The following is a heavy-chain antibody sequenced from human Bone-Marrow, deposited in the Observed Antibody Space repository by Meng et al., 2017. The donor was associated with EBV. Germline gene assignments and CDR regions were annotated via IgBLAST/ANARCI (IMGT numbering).Heavy chain of an antibody. CDR1: GGSISSGGYS. CDR3: ARGQGYCSGGSCYSWWFDP. Sequence: QLEESRPRLVKPSQTLSLTCAVSGGSISSGGYSWSWIRQPPGKGLEWIGYIYHSGSTYYNPSLKSRVTISVDRSKNQFSLKLSSVTAADTAVYYCARGQGYCSGGSCYSWWFDPWGQGTLVTVSS. CDR2: IYHSGST. V-gene: IGHV4-30-2*01. D-gene: IGHD2-15*01. J-gene: IGHJ5*02.